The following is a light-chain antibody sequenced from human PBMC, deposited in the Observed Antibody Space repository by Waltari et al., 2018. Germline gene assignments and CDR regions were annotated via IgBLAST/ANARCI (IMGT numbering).Light chain of an antibody. V-gene: IGLV2-18*02. Sequence: QSALTQPPPVSGFPGQSVTICCLGTSSAVGYYNLVSWYPQPPGTAPKLIIFDLSSRPSGVPDRFSGSKSGSTASLTISGLQAEDEGDYYCSSYTPSGTLVFGGGTKLTVL. CDR2: DLS. CDR1: SSAVGYYNL. CDR3: SSYTPSGTLV. J-gene: IGLJ2*01.